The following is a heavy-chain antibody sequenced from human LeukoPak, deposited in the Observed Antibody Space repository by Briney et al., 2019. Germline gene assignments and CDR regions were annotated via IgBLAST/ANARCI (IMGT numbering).Heavy chain of an antibody. D-gene: IGHD3-16*02. CDR2: INPSGGST. CDR1: GYTFTSYY. CDR3: AREGIMITFGGVIVFDY. Sequence: ASVKVSCKASGYTFTSYYMHWVRQAPGQGLEWMGIINPSGGSTSYAQKFQGRVTMTRDTSTSTVYMELSSLRSEDTAVYYCAREGIMITFGGVIVFDYWGQGTLVTVSS. J-gene: IGHJ4*02. V-gene: IGHV1-46*01.